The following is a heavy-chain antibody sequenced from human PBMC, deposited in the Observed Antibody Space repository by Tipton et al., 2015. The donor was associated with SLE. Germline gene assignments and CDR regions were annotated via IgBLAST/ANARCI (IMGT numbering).Heavy chain of an antibody. D-gene: IGHD2/OR15-2a*01. CDR2: IDAYGHAT. CDR3: AKGARDDRGDYFVFDF. V-gene: IGHV3-23*01. CDR1: GFTFSTSG. Sequence: SLRLSCAASGFTFSTSGMSWVRQAPGKGLEWVSAIDAYGHATNYADSVKGRFTISRDNSRNTLYLQMNSLRGEDTAIYYCAKGARDDRGDYFVFDFWGQGALVTVSS. J-gene: IGHJ4*02.